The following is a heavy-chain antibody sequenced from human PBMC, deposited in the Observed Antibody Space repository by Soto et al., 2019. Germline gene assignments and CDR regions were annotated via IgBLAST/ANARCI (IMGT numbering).Heavy chain of an antibody. CDR3: AREGYTFGPGAVRGAFDI. V-gene: IGHV1-69*15. CDR1: GGAFGSNA. Sequence: QVQLVQSETEVRKPGSSVKVSCRASGGAFGSNAISWVRQAPGQGLEWMGNIIPIFGTTKNAQKFQGRVTLAADESTDTAYMELSSLRSEDTAIYYCAREGYTFGPGAVRGAFDIWGQGTMVTVSS. D-gene: IGHD3-16*01. J-gene: IGHJ3*02. CDR2: IIPIFGTT.